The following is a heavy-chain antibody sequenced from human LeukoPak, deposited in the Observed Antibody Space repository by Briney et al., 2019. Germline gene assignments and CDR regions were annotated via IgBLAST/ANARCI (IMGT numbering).Heavy chain of an antibody. CDR3: ARDRGSWYSGFDY. D-gene: IGHD6-13*01. CDR1: GFTVSSNY. CDR2: IYSGGST. Sequence: PGGSLRLSCAASGFTVSSNYMSWVRQAPGKGLGWVSVIYSGGSTYYADSVKGRFTISRDNSKNTLYLQMNGLRAEDTAVYYCARDRGSWYSGFDYWGQGTLVTVSS. J-gene: IGHJ4*02. V-gene: IGHV3-53*01.